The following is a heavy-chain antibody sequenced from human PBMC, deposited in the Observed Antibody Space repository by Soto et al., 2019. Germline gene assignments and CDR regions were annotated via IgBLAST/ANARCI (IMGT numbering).Heavy chain of an antibody. CDR3: AKWFEVANTRYFDL. CDR2: ISHDGSNK. CDR1: GFTFSSYD. J-gene: IGHJ2*01. D-gene: IGHD5-12*01. Sequence: QVQLVESGGGVVQPGGSLRLSCAASGFTFSSYDTHWVRQAPGKGLEWVAVISHDGSNKNYVGSVKGRFTISRDNSRNTVYLQMNSLRAEDTAVYYCAKWFEVANTRYFDLWGRGTLVTVSS. V-gene: IGHV3-30*18.